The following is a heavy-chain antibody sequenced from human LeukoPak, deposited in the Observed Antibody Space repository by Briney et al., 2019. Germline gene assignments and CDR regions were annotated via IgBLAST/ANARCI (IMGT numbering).Heavy chain of an antibody. CDR1: GFIFSSYH. J-gene: IGHJ4*02. Sequence: GGSLRLSCAASGFIFSSYHMNWVRQAPGKRPEWISYVSSDSTGIYYADSVKGRFTISRDNAKNSLFLQMDSLRVEDTAVYYCASNSLTRAKGTDYWGQGTLVTVSS. D-gene: IGHD3-9*01. V-gene: IGHV3-48*01. CDR3: ASNSLTRAKGTDY. CDR2: VSSDSTGI.